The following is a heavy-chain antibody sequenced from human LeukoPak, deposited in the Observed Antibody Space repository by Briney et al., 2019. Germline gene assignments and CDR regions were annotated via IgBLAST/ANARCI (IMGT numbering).Heavy chain of an antibody. V-gene: IGHV3-21*01. J-gene: IGHJ6*03. Sequence: GGSLRLSCAASGFTFSSYEMNWVRQTPGKGLEWVSSITSSSTYTFYADSVKGRFTISRDNARNSLYLQMNSLRAEDTAVYYCARDPYSGTYGDTYYYYMDVWGKGTTVTISS. CDR1: GFTFSSYE. CDR2: ITSSSTYT. CDR3: ARDPYSGTYGDTYYYYMDV. D-gene: IGHD1-26*01.